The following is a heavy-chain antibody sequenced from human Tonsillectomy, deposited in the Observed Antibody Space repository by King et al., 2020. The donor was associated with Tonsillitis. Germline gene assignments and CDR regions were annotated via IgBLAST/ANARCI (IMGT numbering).Heavy chain of an antibody. CDR2: ISSSSSTI. CDR3: ARDQWYGMDV. V-gene: IGHV3-48*01. D-gene: IGHD6-19*01. Sequence: VQLVESGGGLVQPGGSLRLSCAASGFTFSSYSMNWVRQAPGKGLEWISYISSSSSTIYYVDSVKGRFTISRDNAKNSLYLQMNSLRAEDTAVYYCARDQWYGMDVWGQGTTVTVSS. CDR1: GFTFSSYS. J-gene: IGHJ6*02.